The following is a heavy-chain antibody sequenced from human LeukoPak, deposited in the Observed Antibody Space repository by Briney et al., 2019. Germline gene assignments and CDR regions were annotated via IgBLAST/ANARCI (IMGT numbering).Heavy chain of an antibody. CDR2: ISSSSSYI. J-gene: IGHJ3*02. CDR1: GFTFSSYS. D-gene: IGHD5-18*01. CDR3: ARVEGYSYGPDASDI. V-gene: IGHV3-21*01. Sequence: GGSLRLSCAASGFTFSSYSMNWVRQAPGKGLEWVSSISSSSSYIYYADSVKCRFTISRDNAKNSLYLQMNSLRAEDTAVYYCARVEGYSYGPDASDIWGQGTMVTVSS.